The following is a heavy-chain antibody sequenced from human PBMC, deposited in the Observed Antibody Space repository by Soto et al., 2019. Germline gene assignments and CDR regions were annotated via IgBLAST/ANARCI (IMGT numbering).Heavy chain of an antibody. CDR3: ALQGRYYDSSGYPDY. V-gene: IGHV2-5*02. CDR1: GFSLSTSGVG. CDR2: IYWDDDK. D-gene: IGHD3-22*01. Sequence: QITLKESGPTLVKPTQTLTLTCTFSGFSLSTSGVGVGWIRQPPGKALEGLALIYWDDDKRYSPSLKSRLTITQDTSKNQVVLTMTNMDPVDTATYYCALQGRYYDSSGYPDYWGQGTLVTVSS. J-gene: IGHJ4*02.